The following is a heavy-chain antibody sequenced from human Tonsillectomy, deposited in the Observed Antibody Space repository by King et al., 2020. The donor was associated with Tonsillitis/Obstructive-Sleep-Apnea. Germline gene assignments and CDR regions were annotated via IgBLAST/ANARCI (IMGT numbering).Heavy chain of an antibody. V-gene: IGHV4-31*03. CDR1: GGSISSGGYY. CDR3: AREGCSGGSCYSGGQGNWFDP. J-gene: IGHJ5*02. D-gene: IGHD2-15*01. CDR2: XXXXXXT. Sequence: QLQESGPGLVKPSQTLSLTCTVSGGSISSGGYYWSXXRQXPXXXLXXXXXXXXXXXTXXXXXXXSRVTISVATSKNQFSLKRSSVTAADTAXYYCAREGCSGGSCYSGGQGNWFDPWGQGTLVTVSS.